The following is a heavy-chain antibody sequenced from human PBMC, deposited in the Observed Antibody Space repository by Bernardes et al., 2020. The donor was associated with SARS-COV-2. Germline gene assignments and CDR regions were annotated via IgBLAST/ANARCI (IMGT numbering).Heavy chain of an antibody. Sequence: GGSLSLSCAASGFTFPNYAMGWVRHSPWNWPECLSLIAHHVFNPYYIDSLKGRFTISRDNSKNTLFLQMDSLRAEDTAVYYCAKAPLRSCSGPICYPFDYWGQGTLVTVSS. J-gene: IGHJ4*02. CDR3: AKAPLRSCSGPICYPFDY. CDR1: GFTFPNYA. D-gene: IGHD2-15*01. V-gene: IGHV3-23*01. CDR2: IAHHVFNP.